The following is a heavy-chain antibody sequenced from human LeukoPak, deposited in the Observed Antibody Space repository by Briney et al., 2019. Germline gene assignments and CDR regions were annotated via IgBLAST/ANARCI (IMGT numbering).Heavy chain of an antibody. CDR3: AKAPGPNYYGSGGPYYYYYMDV. Sequence: GGSLRLSCAASGFTFSSYAMSWVRQAPGKRLEWVSAISGSGGSTYYADSVKGRFTISRDNSKNTLYLQMNSLRAEDTAVYYCAKAPGPNYYGSGGPYYYYYMDVWGKGTTVTISS. CDR1: GFTFSSYA. V-gene: IGHV3-23*01. J-gene: IGHJ6*03. CDR2: ISGSGGST. D-gene: IGHD3-10*01.